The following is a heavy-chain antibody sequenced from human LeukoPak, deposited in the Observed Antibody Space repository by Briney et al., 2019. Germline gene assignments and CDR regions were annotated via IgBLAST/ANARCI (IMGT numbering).Heavy chain of an antibody. CDR3: ARAGIVGATLDAFDI. CDR1: GYTFTSYY. CDR2: INPRGGST. J-gene: IGHJ3*02. Sequence: ASVNVSCKASGYTFTSYYMHWVRQAPGQGLEWMGIINPRGGSTSYAQKFQGRVTMTRDTSTSTVYMELSSLRSEDTAVYYCARAGIVGATLDAFDIWGQGTMVTVSS. D-gene: IGHD1-26*01. V-gene: IGHV1-46*01.